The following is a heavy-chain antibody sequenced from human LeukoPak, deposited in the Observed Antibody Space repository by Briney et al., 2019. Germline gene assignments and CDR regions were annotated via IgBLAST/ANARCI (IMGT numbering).Heavy chain of an antibody. D-gene: IGHD5-18*01. CDR1: GFSFSRYW. Sequence: GGSLRLSCTASGFSFSRYWMSWVRQAPGKGLEWVASIKQDGSEKHYVDSVKGRFTISKDNAKNSLYLQMNTLRAEDTAVYYCARLSWIQLWLSPAYFDYWGQGTLVTVSS. V-gene: IGHV3-7*01. CDR3: ARLSWIQLWLSPAYFDY. CDR2: IKQDGSEK. J-gene: IGHJ4*02.